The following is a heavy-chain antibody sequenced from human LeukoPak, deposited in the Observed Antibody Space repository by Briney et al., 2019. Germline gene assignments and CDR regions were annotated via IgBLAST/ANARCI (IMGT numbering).Heavy chain of an antibody. Sequence: PGRSLRLSCAASGYTFTGYYMHWVRQAPGQGLERMGWINPNSGGTNYAQKFQGRVTMTRNTSISTAYMELSRLRSDDTAVYYCARDSIITMTHTPFGRWGQGTLVTVSS. J-gene: IGHJ4*02. V-gene: IGHV1-2*02. D-gene: IGHD3-22*01. CDR1: GYTFTGYY. CDR3: ARDSIITMTHTPFGR. CDR2: INPNSGGT.